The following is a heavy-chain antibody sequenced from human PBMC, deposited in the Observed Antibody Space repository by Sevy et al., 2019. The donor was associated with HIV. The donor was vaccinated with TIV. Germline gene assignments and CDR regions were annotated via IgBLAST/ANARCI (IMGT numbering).Heavy chain of an antibody. CDR3: ARDEGSIDY. D-gene: IGHD3-10*01. Sequence: GGSLRLSCAASGFTFSSYSMNWVRQAPGKGLEWVSYISSSSSTIYYADTVKGRFTISRDNAKNSLYLQMNSVRDEDTAVYYCARDEGSIDYWGQGTLVTVSS. CDR1: GFTFSSYS. V-gene: IGHV3-48*02. CDR2: ISSSSSTI. J-gene: IGHJ4*02.